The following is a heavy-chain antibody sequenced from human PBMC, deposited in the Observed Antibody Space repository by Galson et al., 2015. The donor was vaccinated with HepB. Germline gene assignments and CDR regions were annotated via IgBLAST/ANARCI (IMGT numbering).Heavy chain of an antibody. CDR3: ARGITAAGSDY. CDR1: GYTFTSFR. D-gene: IGHD6-13*01. J-gene: IGHJ4*02. CDR2: ISVYNGNT. V-gene: IGHV1-18*01. Sequence: SVKVSCKALGYTFTSFRITWVRQVPGQGLEWMGCISVYNGNTNYAPKLQGRVTMTTDTSTSTAYMELRSLRSDDTAVYFCARGITAAGSDYWGQGTLVTVS.